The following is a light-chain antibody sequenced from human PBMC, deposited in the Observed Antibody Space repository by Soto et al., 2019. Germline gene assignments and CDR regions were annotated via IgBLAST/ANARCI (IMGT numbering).Light chain of an antibody. CDR1: QSIITN. V-gene: IGKV3D-15*01. CDR2: GAS. Sequence: EIVMTQSPATLSVSPSERATLXHTPSQSIITNLAWYQQKPGQAPRLLIYGASSRATGIPDRFSGSGSGTEFTLTISSLQSEDFAVYYCQQYNNWPPTWTFGQGTKVDIK. J-gene: IGKJ1*01. CDR3: QQYNNWPPTWT.